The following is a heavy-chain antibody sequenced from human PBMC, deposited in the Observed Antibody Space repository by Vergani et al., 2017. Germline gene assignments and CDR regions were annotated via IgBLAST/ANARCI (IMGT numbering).Heavy chain of an antibody. D-gene: IGHD2-2*01. V-gene: IGHV1-2*02. J-gene: IGHJ6*03. CDR2: INPNSGGT. CDR3: AAAPEYGDYYYYMDV. Sequence: QVQLVQSGAEVKMPGASVKVSCKASGYTFSGYYMHWVRQAPGQGLEWMGWINPNSGGTNYAQKFQGRVTMTRDTSISTAYMELSMLRSDDTAVYFCAAAPEYGDYYYYMDVWGKGTTVTVSS. CDR1: GYTFSGYY.